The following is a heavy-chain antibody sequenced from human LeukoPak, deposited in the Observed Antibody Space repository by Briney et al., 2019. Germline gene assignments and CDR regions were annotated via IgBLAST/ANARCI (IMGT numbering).Heavy chain of an antibody. CDR2: IYSTGSA. J-gene: IGHJ4*02. CDR1: GDSISSGNYY. CDR3: ARVTTGGYYNC. V-gene: IGHV4-61*02. D-gene: IGHD3-22*01. Sequence: SETLSLTCSVSGDSISSGNYYWTWIPQPAGKGLEWIGRIYSTGSANYNASLKSRVTISVDTSKNQFSLRLSSVTTADTAVYYCARVTTGGYYNCWGQGTLVTVS.